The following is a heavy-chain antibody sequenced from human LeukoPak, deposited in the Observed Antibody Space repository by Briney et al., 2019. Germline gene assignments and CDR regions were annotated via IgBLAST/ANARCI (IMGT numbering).Heavy chain of an antibody. J-gene: IGHJ4*02. CDR1: GFTFDDYG. Sequence: GGSLRLSCAASGFTFDDYGMSWVRQAPGKGLEWVSGINWNGGSTGYADSVKGRFTISRDNAKNSLYLQMNSLRAEDTALYYCARVNYDFWSGCSDYWGQGTLVTVSS. CDR3: ARVNYDFWSGCSDY. D-gene: IGHD3-3*01. CDR2: INWNGGST. V-gene: IGHV3-20*04.